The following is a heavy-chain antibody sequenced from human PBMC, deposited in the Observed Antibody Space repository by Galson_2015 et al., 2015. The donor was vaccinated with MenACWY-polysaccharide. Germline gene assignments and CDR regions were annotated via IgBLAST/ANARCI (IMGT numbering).Heavy chain of an antibody. V-gene: IGHV3-7*03. CDR3: ARAGIRDVVPTARFSPAPDY. CDR1: GFIFSNYW. D-gene: IGHD3-3*01. J-gene: IGHJ4*02. Sequence: SLRLSCATSGFIFSNYWMSWVRLTPGKGLEWLGNIKNDGTAKNYVDSVKGRFTFSRDTSRNTLYLQMRSLRADDTALYYCARAGIRDVVPTARFSPAPDYWGQGTLVTVSS. CDR2: IKNDGTAK.